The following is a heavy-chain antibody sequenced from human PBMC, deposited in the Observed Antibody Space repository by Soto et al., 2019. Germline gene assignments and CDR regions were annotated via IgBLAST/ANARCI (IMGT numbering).Heavy chain of an antibody. V-gene: IGHV1-69*12. J-gene: IGHJ4*02. CDR3: ATSYRSGPLR. D-gene: IGHD6-19*01. CDR2: IIPIFGTA. CDR1: GGNFSSNA. Sequence: HVQLVQSGDEVKKPGSSVKVSCKASGGNFSSNAISWVRQAPGQGLERMGGIIPIFGTANYAQKFQGRVTITADESTSTASMELSSLRSEDTAVYYCATSYRSGPLRWGQGTLVTVAA.